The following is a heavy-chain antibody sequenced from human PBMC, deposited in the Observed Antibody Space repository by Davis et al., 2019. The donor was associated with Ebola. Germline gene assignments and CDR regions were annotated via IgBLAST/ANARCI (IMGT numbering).Heavy chain of an antibody. D-gene: IGHD6-13*01. V-gene: IGHV3-53*04. CDR3: ARDLVVAAAEYYGMDV. Sequence: ETLSLTCAVYGGSFSGYYWSWVRQAPGKGLEWVSVIYSGGSTYYADSVKGRFTISRHNSKNTLYLQMNSLRAEDTAVYYCARDLVVAAAEYYGMDVWGQGTTVTVSS. CDR1: GGSFSGYY. CDR2: IYSGGST. J-gene: IGHJ6*02.